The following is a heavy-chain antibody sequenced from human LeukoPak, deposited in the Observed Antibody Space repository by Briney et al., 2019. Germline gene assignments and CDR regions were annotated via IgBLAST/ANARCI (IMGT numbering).Heavy chain of an antibody. V-gene: IGHV3-30*02. Sequence: GGSLRLSCAASGFTFSSYGMHWVRQAPGKGLEWVAFIRYDGSNKYYADSVEGRFTISRDNSKNTMYLQMGSLRVDDMAVYYCARVGDNNFFDYWGQGTLVTVSS. CDR2: IRYDGSNK. D-gene: IGHD2-21*02. CDR1: GFTFSSYG. J-gene: IGHJ4*02. CDR3: ARVGDNNFFDY.